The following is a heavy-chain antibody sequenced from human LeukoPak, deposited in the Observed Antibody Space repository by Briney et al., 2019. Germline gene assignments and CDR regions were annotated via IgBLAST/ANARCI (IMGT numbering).Heavy chain of an antibody. CDR3: ARDRGEYCYDSSGYEDPDAIDI. Sequence: GASVKVSCTASGYTFTRYAMNWVRQAPGQGLEWMGWINTNTGNPTYAQGFTGRFVFSLDTSVSTAYLQISRLKAEETAVYYCARDRGEYCYDSSGYEDPDAIDIWGQGTMVTVSS. CDR1: GYTFTRYA. V-gene: IGHV7-4-1*02. CDR2: INTNTGNP. D-gene: IGHD3-22*01. J-gene: IGHJ3*02.